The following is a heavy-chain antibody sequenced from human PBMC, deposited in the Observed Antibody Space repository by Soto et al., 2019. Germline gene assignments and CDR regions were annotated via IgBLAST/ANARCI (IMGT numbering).Heavy chain of an antibody. D-gene: IGHD5-12*01. Sequence: SETLSLTCTVSGGSISSGGYYWSWIRQHPGKGLEWIGYIYYSGSTYYNPSLKSRVTISVDTSKNQFSLKLSSVTAADTAVYYCARDLRRDGYNYFDYWGQGTLVTVSS. CDR1: GGSISSGGYY. CDR2: IYYSGST. CDR3: ARDLRRDGYNYFDY. J-gene: IGHJ4*02. V-gene: IGHV4-31*03.